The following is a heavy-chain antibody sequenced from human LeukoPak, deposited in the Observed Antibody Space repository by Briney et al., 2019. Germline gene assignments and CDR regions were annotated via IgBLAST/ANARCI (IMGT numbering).Heavy chain of an antibody. CDR1: GFTFSRSW. CDR2: ISSSSSYI. CDR3: TKDAYSGDCCDWYFDL. V-gene: IGHV3-21*04. J-gene: IGHJ2*01. Sequence: GRSLRLSCAASGFTFSRSWMNWVRQAPGKGLEWVSCISSSSSYIYYADSVKGRFTISRDNAKKSLYLQMNSLRAEETALYYCTKDAYSGDCCDWYFDLWGRGTLVTVSS. D-gene: IGHD2-21*01.